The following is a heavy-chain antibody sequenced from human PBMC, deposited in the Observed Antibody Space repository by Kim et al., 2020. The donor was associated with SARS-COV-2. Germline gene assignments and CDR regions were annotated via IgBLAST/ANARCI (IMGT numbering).Heavy chain of an antibody. V-gene: IGHV3-30-3*01. J-gene: IGHJ6*02. Sequence: GGSLRLSCAASGFTFSSYAMHWVRQAPGKGLEWVAVISYDGSNKYYADSVKGRFTISRDNSKNTLYLQMNSLRAEDTAVYYCARDESGAAGSYYYYGMDVWGQGTTVTVSS. CDR1: GFTFSSYA. D-gene: IGHD6-13*01. CDR2: ISYDGSNK. CDR3: ARDESGAAGSYYYYGMDV.